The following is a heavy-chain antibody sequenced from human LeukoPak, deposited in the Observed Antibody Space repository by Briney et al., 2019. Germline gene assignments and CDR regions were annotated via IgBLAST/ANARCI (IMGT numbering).Heavy chain of an antibody. CDR2: IIPIFGTA. J-gene: IGHJ4*02. V-gene: IGHV1-69*05. CDR1: GGTFSSFV. Sequence: ASVKVSCKASGGTFSSFVINWVRQAPGQGLEWMGRIIPIFGTANYAQKFQGRVTITTDESTSTAYMELSSLRSEDTAVYYCARHVNDIGVYFDWLSTGYYFDYWGQGTLVTVSS. D-gene: IGHD3-9*01. CDR3: ARHVNDIGVYFDWLSTGYYFDY.